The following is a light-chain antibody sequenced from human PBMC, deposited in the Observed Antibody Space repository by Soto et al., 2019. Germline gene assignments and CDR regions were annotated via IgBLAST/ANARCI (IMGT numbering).Light chain of an antibody. CDR2: AAS. V-gene: IGKV1-39*01. J-gene: IGKJ4*01. CDR1: QSISSY. CDR3: HQSYSTPLT. Sequence: DIQMNQSPSSLSAPVGDRVTITCRASQSISSYLNWYQQKPGKAPKLLIYAASSLQSGVPSRFSGSGSGTDFTLNISSLQPEDFATYYCHQSYSTPLTFGGGTKVEIK.